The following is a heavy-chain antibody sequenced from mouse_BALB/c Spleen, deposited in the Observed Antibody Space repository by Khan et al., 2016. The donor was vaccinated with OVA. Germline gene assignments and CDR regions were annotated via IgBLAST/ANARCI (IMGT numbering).Heavy chain of an antibody. D-gene: IGHD1-1*01. CDR2: ISSGGST. CDR1: GFTFSSYA. J-gene: IGHJ1*01. CDR3: ARGYYYGTGYFDV. V-gene: IGHV5-6-5*01. Sequence: EVELVESGGGLVKPGGSLKLSCAASGFTFSSYAMSWVRQTPEKRLEWVASISSGGSTYYPDSVKGRFTISRDNARNILYLQMSSLRSEDTAMYYCARGYYYGTGYFDVWGAGTTVTVSS.